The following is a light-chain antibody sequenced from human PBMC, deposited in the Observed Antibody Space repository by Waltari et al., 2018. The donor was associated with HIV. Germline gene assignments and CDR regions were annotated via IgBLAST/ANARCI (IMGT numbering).Light chain of an antibody. J-gene: IGKJ4*01. CDR1: QRVSNN. Sequence: EIVMKQSPSPLSVSPGDRVTLSCRSSQRVSNNLAWYQKKPGQSPRLLLYGASTRATGIPVTFSGRGSGTEFTLTISSLQSEDFAIYYCQQYNDWPLTFGGGTKVDI. CDR2: GAS. V-gene: IGKV3-15*01. CDR3: QQYNDWPLT.